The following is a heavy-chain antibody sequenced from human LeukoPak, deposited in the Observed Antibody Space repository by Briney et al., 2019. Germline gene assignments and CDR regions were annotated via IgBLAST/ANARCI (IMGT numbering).Heavy chain of an antibody. J-gene: IGHJ6*02. V-gene: IGHV4-59*01. CDR1: GGSISSYY. CDR2: IYYSGST. CDR3: ARTYCSSTSCYATRNYYYYGMDV. Sequence: ASETLSLTCTVSGGSISSYYWSWVRQPPGKGLEWIGYIYYSGSTNYNPSLKSRVTISVDTSKNQFSLKLSSVTAADTAVYYCARTYCSSTSCYATRNYYYYGMDVWGQGTTVTVSS. D-gene: IGHD2-2*01.